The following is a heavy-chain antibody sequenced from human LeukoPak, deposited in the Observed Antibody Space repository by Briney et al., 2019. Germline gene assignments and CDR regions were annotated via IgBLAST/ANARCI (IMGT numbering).Heavy chain of an antibody. CDR1: GFIVSNAW. D-gene: IGHD2-15*01. CDR2: IKSKVNGGTT. J-gene: IGHJ4*02. CDR3: ATGGYYFDY. Sequence: GGSLRLSCAASGFIVSNAWMNWVRQAPGKGLEWVGRIKSKVNGGTTDYAAPVNGRFTISRDDEKNTAYLQMNSLKTEDTAVYYCATGGYYFDYWGQGTLVTVSS. V-gene: IGHV3-15*01.